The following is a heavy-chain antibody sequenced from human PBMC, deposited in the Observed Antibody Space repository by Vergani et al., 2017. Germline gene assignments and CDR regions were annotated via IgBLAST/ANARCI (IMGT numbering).Heavy chain of an antibody. D-gene: IGHD3-10*01. J-gene: IGHJ2*01. CDR1: GGSFSGYY. CDR3: ARAPRITMVRGVIRYFDL. Sequence: QVQLQQWGAGLLKPSETLSLTCAVYGGSFSGYYWSWIRQPPGKGLEWVGEINHSGSTNYNPSLKSRVTISVDTSKNQFYLKLSSVTAADTAVYYCARAPRITMVRGVIRYFDLWGRGTLVTVSS. V-gene: IGHV4-34*01. CDR2: INHSGST.